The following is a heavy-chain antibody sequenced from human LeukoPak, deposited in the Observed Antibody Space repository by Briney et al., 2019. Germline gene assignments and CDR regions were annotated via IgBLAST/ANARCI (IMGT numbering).Heavy chain of an antibody. Sequence: SETLSLTCTVSGGSISGYYWSWIRQPAGKGLEWIGRIYTSGSTNYNPSLKSRVTMSVDTSKNQFSLKLSSVTVADTAVYYCARYIPARPGFDYWGQGTLVTVSS. CDR2: IYTSGST. J-gene: IGHJ4*02. V-gene: IGHV4-4*07. CDR1: GGSISGYY. D-gene: IGHD6-6*01. CDR3: ARYIPARPGFDY.